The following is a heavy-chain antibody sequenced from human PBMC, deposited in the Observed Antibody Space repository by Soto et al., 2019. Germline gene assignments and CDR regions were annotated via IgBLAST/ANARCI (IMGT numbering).Heavy chain of an antibody. Sequence: LRLSCAASGFTFSLYSMIWVRQAPGKGLEWVAPITSSSSYIYYEDSLKGRFTISRDNAKNSLFLQLDSLRAEDTAVYFCVRARSTDSRPDYWGQGTLVTVSS. CDR3: VRARSTDSRPDY. J-gene: IGHJ4*02. V-gene: IGHV3-21*01. CDR2: ITSSSSYI. D-gene: IGHD3-22*01. CDR1: GFTFSLYS.